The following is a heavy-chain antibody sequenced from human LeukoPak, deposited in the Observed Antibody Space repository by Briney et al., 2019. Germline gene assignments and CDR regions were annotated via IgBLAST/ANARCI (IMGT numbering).Heavy chain of an antibody. Sequence: NVSGXTXXXPTQTLTLTCTFXXXSLSTRGVGVXXXRXPPGKALEWLALIYWNDDKRYSPSLKSRLTITKDTSKNQVVLTMTNMDPVDAATYYCAHGITKEAFDIWGQGTMVTVSS. V-gene: IGHV2-5*01. D-gene: IGHD1-1*01. J-gene: IGHJ3*02. CDR1: XXSLSTRGVG. CDR3: AHGITKEAFDI. CDR2: IYWNDDK.